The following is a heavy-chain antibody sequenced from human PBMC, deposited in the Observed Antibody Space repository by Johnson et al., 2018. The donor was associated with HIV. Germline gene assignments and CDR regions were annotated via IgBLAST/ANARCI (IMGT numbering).Heavy chain of an antibody. D-gene: IGHD5-12*01. J-gene: IGHJ3*02. CDR1: GFTFSSYA. Sequence: QVHLVESGGGVVQPGRSLRLSCAASGFTFSSYAMHWVRQAPGKGLEWVAVISYDGSNKYYADSVKGRFTISRDNSKNTLYMQMNSLRVEDTAVYYCARWGRGGYENPGLDIWGQGTMVTVSS. CDR3: ARWGRGGYENPGLDI. V-gene: IGHV3-30*04. CDR2: ISYDGSNK.